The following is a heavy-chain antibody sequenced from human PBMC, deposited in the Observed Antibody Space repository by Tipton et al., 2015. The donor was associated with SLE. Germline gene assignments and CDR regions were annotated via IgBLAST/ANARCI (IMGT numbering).Heavy chain of an antibody. CDR1: GGSISSGSYY. CDR2: IYYSGST. Sequence: TLSLTCTVSGGSISSGSYYWSWIRQPAGKGLEWIGSIYYSGSTHYNPSLKSRVTISVDTSKNQFSLKLSSVTAADTAVYYCARGRVSGYSYGNGAFDIWGQGTMVTVSS. D-gene: IGHD5-18*01. CDR3: ARGRVSGYSYGNGAFDI. V-gene: IGHV4-39*07. J-gene: IGHJ3*02.